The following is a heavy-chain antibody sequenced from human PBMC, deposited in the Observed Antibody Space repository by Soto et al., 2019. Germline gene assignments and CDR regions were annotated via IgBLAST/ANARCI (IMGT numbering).Heavy chain of an antibody. J-gene: IGHJ4*02. CDR2: ISSNGGST. D-gene: IGHD3-9*01. Sequence: GGSLRLSCAASGFTFSSYAMHWVRQAPGKGLEYVSAISSNGGSTYYANSVKGRFTISRDNSKNTLYLQMGSLRAEDMAVYYCARGQNDILTGYYFDYWGQGTLVTVSS. CDR3: ARGQNDILTGYYFDY. CDR1: GFTFSSYA. V-gene: IGHV3-64*01.